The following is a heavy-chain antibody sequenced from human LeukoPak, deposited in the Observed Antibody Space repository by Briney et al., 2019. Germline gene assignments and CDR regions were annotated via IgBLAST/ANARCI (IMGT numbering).Heavy chain of an antibody. CDR2: IKQDGSEK. D-gene: IGHD3-3*01. CDR1: GFTFSSYW. V-gene: IGHV3-7*01. Sequence: GGSLRLSCAASGFTFSSYWMSWVRQAPGKGLEWVANIKQDGSEKYYVDSVKGRFTISRDNAKSSLYLQMNSLRAEDTAVYYCARDKLIYDFWSGYWSQTYYGMDVWGQGTTVTVSS. J-gene: IGHJ6*02. CDR3: ARDKLIYDFWSGYWSQTYYGMDV.